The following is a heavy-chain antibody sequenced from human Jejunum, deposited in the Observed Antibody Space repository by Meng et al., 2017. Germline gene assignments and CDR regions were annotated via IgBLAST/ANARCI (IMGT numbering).Heavy chain of an antibody. CDR1: GGPFSGYY. CDR3: ARGGDPRAYYFDY. V-gene: IGHV4-34*02. J-gene: IGHJ4*02. D-gene: IGHD3-10*01. CDR2: IDHSGST. Sequence: GQLTQWGPGLVKPSATLSLTSAFIGGPFSGYYCGWIRQAPGKGLEWIGDIDHSGSTNYNPSLKNRVTISVDTSRNQISLNLNSVTAADTAVYYCARGGDPRAYYFDYWGQGNLVTVSS.